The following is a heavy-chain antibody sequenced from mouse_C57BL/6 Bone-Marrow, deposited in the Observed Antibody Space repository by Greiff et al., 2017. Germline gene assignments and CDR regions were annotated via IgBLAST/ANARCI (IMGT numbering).Heavy chain of an antibody. V-gene: IGHV1-52*01. Sequence: VQLQQPGAELVRPGSSVKLSCKASGYTFTSYWMHWVKQRPIQGLEWIGNIDPSDSETHYNQKFKDKATLTVDKSSSTAYMQLSSLTSEDSAVYYCASQFITTADYYAMDYWGQGTSVTVSS. J-gene: IGHJ4*01. D-gene: IGHD1-1*01. CDR2: IDPSDSET. CDR1: GYTFTSYW. CDR3: ASQFITTADYYAMDY.